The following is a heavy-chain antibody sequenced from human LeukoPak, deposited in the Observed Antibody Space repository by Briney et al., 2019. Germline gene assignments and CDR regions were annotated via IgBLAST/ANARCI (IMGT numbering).Heavy chain of an antibody. V-gene: IGHV3-7*01. Sequence: GGSLRLSCAGYGITLSELWMNWVRQAPGKGLEWIANIKPDGSEKYYVDSVKGRFTISRDNAKNSLYLQLNSLRAEDTAMYYCARDDYGDYFFDFWGQGTLVTVSS. J-gene: IGHJ4*02. CDR1: GITLSELW. CDR3: ARDDYGDYFFDF. CDR2: IKPDGSEK. D-gene: IGHD4-17*01.